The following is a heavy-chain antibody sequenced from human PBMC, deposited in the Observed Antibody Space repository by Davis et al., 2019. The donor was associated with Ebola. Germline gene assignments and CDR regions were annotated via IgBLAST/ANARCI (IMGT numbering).Heavy chain of an antibody. Sequence: GESLKISCAASGFSFSTSAMHWVRQASGKGLEWVGRIRSKANSYATAYAASVKGRFTISRDDSKNTAYLQMNSLKTEDTAVYYCTVTPDGTGDDYWGQGTLVTVSS. CDR1: GFSFSTSA. D-gene: IGHD3-10*01. CDR3: TVTPDGTGDDY. V-gene: IGHV3-73*01. CDR2: IRSKANSYAT. J-gene: IGHJ4*02.